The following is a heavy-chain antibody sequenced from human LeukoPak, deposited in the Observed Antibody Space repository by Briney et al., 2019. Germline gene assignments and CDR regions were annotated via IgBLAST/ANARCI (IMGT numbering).Heavy chain of an antibody. Sequence: GGSLRLPCAASGFTFSSYSMNWVRQAPGKGLEWVSSISSSSSYIYYADSVKGRFTISRDNAKNSLYLQMNSLRAEDTAVYYCAREPRSRWLDYWGQGTLVTVSS. D-gene: IGHD5-24*01. V-gene: IGHV3-21*01. CDR2: ISSSSSYI. J-gene: IGHJ4*02. CDR3: AREPRSRWLDY. CDR1: GFTFSSYS.